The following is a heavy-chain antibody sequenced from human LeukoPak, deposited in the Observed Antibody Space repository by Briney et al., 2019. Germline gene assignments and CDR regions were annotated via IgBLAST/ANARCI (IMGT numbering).Heavy chain of an antibody. V-gene: IGHV4-59*12. CDR3: ARDFYYDSSVYDS. D-gene: IGHD3-22*01. CDR1: GGSISSYY. Sequence: SETLSLTCTVSGGSISSYYWSWIRQPPGKGLEWIGSIYYSGRTYYNPSLRGRVTISVDTSKNQFSLNLNSVTAADTAVYYCARDFYYDSSVYDSWGQGTLVTVSS. J-gene: IGHJ4*02. CDR2: IYYSGRT.